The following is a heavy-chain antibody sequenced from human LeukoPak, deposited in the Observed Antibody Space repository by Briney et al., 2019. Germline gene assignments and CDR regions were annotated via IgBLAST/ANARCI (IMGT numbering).Heavy chain of an antibody. V-gene: IGHV3-49*04. D-gene: IGHD3-10*01. CDR1: GFTFSYAW. CDR3: SKGRFGELLSYNGFDP. Sequence: GGSLRLSCATSGFTFSYAWMTWVRQAPGKGLEWVGFIRSKGYGGTTEYAASVRGRFTTSRDDSKSIAYLQMNSLKTEDTAVYYCSKGRFGELLSYNGFDPWGQGTLVTVSS. J-gene: IGHJ5*02. CDR2: IRSKGYGGTT.